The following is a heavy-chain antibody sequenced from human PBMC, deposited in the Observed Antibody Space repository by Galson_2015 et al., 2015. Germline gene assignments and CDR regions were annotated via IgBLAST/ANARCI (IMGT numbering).Heavy chain of an antibody. V-gene: IGHV3-11*01. CDR2: ITSSSGTI. CDR1: GFTFSDYY. D-gene: IGHD6-19*01. J-gene: IGHJ3*02. CDR3: ARGGSGWSFGAFDI. Sequence: SLRLSCAASGFTFSDYYMSWIRQAPGKGLEWISYITSSSGTIYYADSVKGRFTISRDNAKKSLYLQMNSLRAEDTAVYYCARGGSGWSFGAFDIWGQGTTVTVSS.